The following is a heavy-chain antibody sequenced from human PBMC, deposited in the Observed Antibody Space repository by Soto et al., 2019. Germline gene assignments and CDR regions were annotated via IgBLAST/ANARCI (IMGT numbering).Heavy chain of an antibody. Sequence: PGGSLRLSCAASGFTFSSYGMHWVRQAPGKGLEWVAVIWYDGSNKYYADSVKGRFTISRDNSKNTLYLQMNSLRAEDTAVYYCARGTTVETGDYWGQGTLVTVSS. CDR3: ARGTTVETGDY. J-gene: IGHJ4*02. V-gene: IGHV3-33*01. D-gene: IGHD4-17*01. CDR1: GFTFSSYG. CDR2: IWYDGSNK.